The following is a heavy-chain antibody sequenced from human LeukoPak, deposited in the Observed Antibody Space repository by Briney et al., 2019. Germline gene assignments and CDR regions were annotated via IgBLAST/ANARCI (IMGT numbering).Heavy chain of an antibody. V-gene: IGHV3-23*01. CDR3: AKVSGWYFDY. CDR1: GFTFSSYA. J-gene: IGHJ4*02. CDR2: ISAGGRTT. Sequence: PGGSLRLSCAASGFTFSSYAMSWVRQAPGKGLEWVSAISAGGRTTYYADSVKGRFTISRDNSKNTLYLQMNSLRAEDTAVYYCAKVSGWYFDYWGQGTLVTVSS. D-gene: IGHD6-19*01.